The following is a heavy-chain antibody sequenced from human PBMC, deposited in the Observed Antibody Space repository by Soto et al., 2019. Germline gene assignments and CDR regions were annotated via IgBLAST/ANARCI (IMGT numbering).Heavy chain of an antibody. J-gene: IGHJ3*01. D-gene: IGHD1-26*01. CDR2: IHSDGSST. CDR1: GFTFSYYW. Sequence: EVQLVESGGGLVRPGGSLRLSCAASGFTFSYYWMHWVRQAPGKGLVWVSRIHSDGSSTTYADFLKGRFIISRDNARNTVYLQMNSVRVEDTAVYYCARGDRGAFDLWGQGTVVTVSS. CDR3: ARGDRGAFDL. V-gene: IGHV3-74*01.